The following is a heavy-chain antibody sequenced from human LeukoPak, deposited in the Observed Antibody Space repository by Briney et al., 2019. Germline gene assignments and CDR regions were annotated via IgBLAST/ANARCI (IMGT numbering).Heavy chain of an antibody. CDR3: ARDPSTKYYTDS. CDR2: IDPKSGDT. V-gene: IGHV1-2*02. Sequence: ASVRVSFKALGYTFTAYYLHWVRQAPGQAFEWMGWIDPKSGDTKYAQTLQDRFTMTRDTSINTIYMDLSSLTSDDTAVYYCARDPSTKYYTDSWGQGTLVTVSS. CDR1: GYTFTAYY. J-gene: IGHJ4*02. D-gene: IGHD2-2*01.